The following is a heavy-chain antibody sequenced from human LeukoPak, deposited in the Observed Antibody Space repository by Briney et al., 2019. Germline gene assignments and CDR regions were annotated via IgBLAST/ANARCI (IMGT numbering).Heavy chain of an antibody. V-gene: IGHV4-61*02. J-gene: IGHJ3*02. CDR2: IYTSGST. CDR1: GGSISSGSYY. CDR3: ARATYYYDSSGRTDAFDI. Sequence: PSETLSLTCTVSGGSISSGSYYWSWIRQPAGKGLEWIGRIYTSGSTNYNPSLKSRVTISVDTSTNQFSLKLSSVTAADTAVYYCARATYYYDSSGRTDAFDIWGQGTMVTVSS. D-gene: IGHD3-22*01.